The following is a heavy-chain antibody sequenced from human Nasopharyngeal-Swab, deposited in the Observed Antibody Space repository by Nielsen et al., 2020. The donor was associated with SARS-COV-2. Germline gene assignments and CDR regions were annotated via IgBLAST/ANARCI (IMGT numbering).Heavy chain of an antibody. J-gene: IGHJ4*02. D-gene: IGHD1-26*01. CDR1: GFTFSYAS. CDR3: TTGGRWELRPIDY. V-gene: IGHV3-15*01. Sequence: GCSLRLSCASSGFTFSYASMLWVRPAPGKGLEWVVRIKSKTDRGTTDYAAPVKGRFTISRDDSKNTLYLQMNSLKTEDTAVYYCTTGGRWELRPIDYWGQGTLVTVSS. CDR2: IKSKTDRGTT.